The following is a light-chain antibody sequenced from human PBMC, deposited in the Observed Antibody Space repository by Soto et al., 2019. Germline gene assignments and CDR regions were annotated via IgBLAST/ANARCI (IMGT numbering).Light chain of an antibody. CDR1: QNIHKY. CDR2: EAT. J-gene: IGKJ1*01. Sequence: DIQMTQSPSSLSASVGDRVTIACRSSQNIHKYLNWYQQRPGKAPKLLVYEATSLETGVSSKFSGSGSGTEFTLTINSLQPEDFVTYYCHQSFVSPWTFGQGTNME. CDR3: HQSFVSPWT. V-gene: IGKV1-39*01.